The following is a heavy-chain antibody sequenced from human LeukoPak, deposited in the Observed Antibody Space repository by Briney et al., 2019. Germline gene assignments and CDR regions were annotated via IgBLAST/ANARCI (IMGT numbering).Heavy chain of an antibody. J-gene: IGHJ3*02. CDR3: ARPSTYYYDSSGHGAFDI. CDR2: IYASGST. D-gene: IGHD3-22*01. V-gene: IGHV4-61*02. Sequence: SETLSLTCTVSGGSISSSSYYWGWIRQPAGKGLEWIGRIYASGSTSYNPSLKSRVTISADTSKNQFSLKLSSVTAADTAVYYCARPSTYYYDSSGHGAFDIWGQGTMVTVSS. CDR1: GGSISSSSYY.